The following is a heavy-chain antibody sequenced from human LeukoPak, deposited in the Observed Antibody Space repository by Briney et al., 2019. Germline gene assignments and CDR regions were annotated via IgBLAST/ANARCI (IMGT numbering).Heavy chain of an antibody. V-gene: IGHV3-30*02. Sequence: GGSLRLSCAASGFTFRSYGMHWVRQAPGKGLEWVAFIRYDGSNKYYADSVKGRFTISRDNSKNTLYLQMNSLRAEDTAVYYCAKDIELGLFQGSFDYWGQAALVTVSS. J-gene: IGHJ4*02. D-gene: IGHD3-22*01. CDR2: IRYDGSNK. CDR3: AKDIELGLFQGSFDY. CDR1: GFTFRSYG.